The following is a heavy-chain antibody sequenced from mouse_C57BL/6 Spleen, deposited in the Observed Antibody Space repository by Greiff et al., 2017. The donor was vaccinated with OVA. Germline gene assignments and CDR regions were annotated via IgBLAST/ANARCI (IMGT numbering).Heavy chain of an antibody. D-gene: IGHD1-1*01. J-gene: IGHJ4*01. Sequence: EVMLVESGGGLVKPGGSLKLSCAASGFTFSDYGLHWVRQAPEKGLEWVAYISSGSSTIYYADTVKGRFTLSRNNAKNTLFLQMTSLRSEDTAMYYCARVPYCGSSYYAMDYWGQGTSVTVSA. V-gene: IGHV5-17*01. CDR1: GFTFSDYG. CDR3: ARVPYCGSSYYAMDY. CDR2: ISSGSSTI.